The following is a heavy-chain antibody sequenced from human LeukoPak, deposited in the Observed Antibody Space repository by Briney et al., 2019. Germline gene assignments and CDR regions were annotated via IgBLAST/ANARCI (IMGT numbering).Heavy chain of an antibody. CDR1: GYTFISYY. V-gene: IGHV1-46*01. D-gene: IGHD3-22*01. CDR3: ARDTANYYYDSSGYYFDY. CDR2: INPRGGST. J-gene: IGHJ4*02. Sequence: GASVNVSCKPSGYTFISYYMHWVRQAPGQGLEWMGIINPRGGSTSYAQKLQGRVTMTRDTSTSTVYMELSSLRSEDTAVYYCARDTANYYYDSSGYYFDYWGQGTLVTVSS.